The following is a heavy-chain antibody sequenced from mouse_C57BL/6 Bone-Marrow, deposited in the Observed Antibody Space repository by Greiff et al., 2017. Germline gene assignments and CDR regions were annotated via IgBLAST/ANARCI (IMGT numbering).Heavy chain of an antibody. CDR1: GFNIKNSY. CDR2: IDPANGNT. J-gene: IGHJ3*01. D-gene: IGHD2-4*01. CDR3: APIYYEPCAY. Sequence: VQLQQSVAELVRPGASVKLSCTASGFNIKNSYMHWVQQRPEQGLEWIGRIDPANGNTKYAPKFQGQAPITADTSSNTPYLQLSSLTSEDTAIYYYAPIYYEPCAYWGQGTLVTVSA. V-gene: IGHV14-3*01.